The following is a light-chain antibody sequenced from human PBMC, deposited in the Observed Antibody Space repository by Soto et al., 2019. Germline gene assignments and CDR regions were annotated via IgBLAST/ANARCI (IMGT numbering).Light chain of an antibody. Sequence: DIQVTQYTSSLSASVGDRVSITCQASQDISKCLNWYQQKAGEAPKLLIYDASNLETGVPSRFSGLGSGTDFTFTISSLQPEDIATYYCQQYDNLPPGITFGPGGMVDVK. CDR3: QQYDNLPPGIT. CDR2: DAS. CDR1: QDISKC. V-gene: IGKV1-33*01. J-gene: IGKJ3*01.